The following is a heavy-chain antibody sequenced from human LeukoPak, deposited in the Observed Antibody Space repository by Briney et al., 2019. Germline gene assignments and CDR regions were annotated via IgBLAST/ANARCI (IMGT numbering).Heavy chain of an antibody. D-gene: IGHD2-2*01. J-gene: IGHJ4*02. CDR3: AKERLSYCSSTSCYTFYFDY. Sequence: AGGSLRLSCAASGFTFSSYSMNWVRQAPGKGLEWVAFIRYDGSNKYYADSVKGRFTISRDNSKNTLYLQMNSLRAEDTAVYYCAKERLSYCSSTSCYTFYFDYWGQGTLVTVSS. CDR1: GFTFSSYS. CDR2: IRYDGSNK. V-gene: IGHV3-30*02.